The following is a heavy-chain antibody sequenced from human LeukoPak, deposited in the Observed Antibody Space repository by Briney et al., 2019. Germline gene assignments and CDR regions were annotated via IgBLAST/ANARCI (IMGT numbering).Heavy chain of an antibody. Sequence: PGRSLRLSCAASGFTFSSYGMHWVRQAPGKGLEWVAVISYDGSNKYYADSVKGRFTISRDNSKNTLYLRMNSLRAEDTAVYYCAKDISDIEGRWGQGTLVTVSS. CDR1: GFTFSSYG. CDR3: AKDISDIEGR. D-gene: IGHD3-3*02. V-gene: IGHV3-30*18. CDR2: ISYDGSNK. J-gene: IGHJ4*02.